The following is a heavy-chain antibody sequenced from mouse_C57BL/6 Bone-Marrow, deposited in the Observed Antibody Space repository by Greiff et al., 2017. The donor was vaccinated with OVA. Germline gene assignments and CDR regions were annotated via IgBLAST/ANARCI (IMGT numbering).Heavy chain of an antibody. V-gene: IGHV1-18*01. Sequence: EVQRVESGPELAKPGASVKIPCKASGYTFTDYNMDWVKQSHGKSLEWIGDINSNNGGTIYNQKFKGKATLTVDTSSSAAYMELRSLTSEDTAVYYCARGGYYDYDGGAWFAYWGQGTLVTVSA. J-gene: IGHJ3*01. CDR3: ARGGYYDYDGGAWFAY. CDR2: INSNNGGT. D-gene: IGHD2-4*01. CDR1: GYTFTDYN.